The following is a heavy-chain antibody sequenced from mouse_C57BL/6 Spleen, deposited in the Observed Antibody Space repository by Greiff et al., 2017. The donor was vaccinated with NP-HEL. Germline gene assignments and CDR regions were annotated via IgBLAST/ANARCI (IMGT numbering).Heavy chain of an antibody. Sequence: QVQLKQPGAELVMPGASVKLSCKASGYTFTSYWMHWVKQRPGQGLEWIGEIDPSDSYTNYNQKFKGKSTLTVDKSSSTAYMQLSSLTSEDSAVYYCALQATFAYWGQGTLVTVSA. D-gene: IGHD3-2*02. CDR3: ALQATFAY. V-gene: IGHV1-69*01. J-gene: IGHJ3*01. CDR2: IDPSDSYT. CDR1: GYTFTSYW.